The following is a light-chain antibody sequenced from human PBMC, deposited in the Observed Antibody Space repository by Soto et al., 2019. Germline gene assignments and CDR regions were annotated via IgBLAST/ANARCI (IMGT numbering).Light chain of an antibody. V-gene: IGKV1-5*03. Sequence: DIQMTQSPSTLSASVGDRVTITCRASQSISSWLAWYQQKPGKPPKLLIYKASSLETGVPSRFSGSGSGTEFTFTISSLQPDDFATYYCQQYNSFPTFGQGTKVEIK. CDR1: QSISSW. CDR3: QQYNSFPT. CDR2: KAS. J-gene: IGKJ1*01.